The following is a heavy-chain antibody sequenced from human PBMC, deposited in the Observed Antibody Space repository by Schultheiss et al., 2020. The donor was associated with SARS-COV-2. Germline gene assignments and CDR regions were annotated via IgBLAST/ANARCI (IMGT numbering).Heavy chain of an antibody. V-gene: IGHV3-30*01. Sequence: GESLKISCAASGFTFSSYAMHWVRQSPGKGLEWVAVISYDGSNKYYADSVKGRFTISRDNSKNTLYLQMNSLRAEDTAVYYCARELTAMVRGGHFDYWGQGTLVTVSS. CDR3: ARELTAMVRGGHFDY. CDR2: ISYDGSNK. D-gene: IGHD5-18*01. CDR1: GFTFSSYA. J-gene: IGHJ4*02.